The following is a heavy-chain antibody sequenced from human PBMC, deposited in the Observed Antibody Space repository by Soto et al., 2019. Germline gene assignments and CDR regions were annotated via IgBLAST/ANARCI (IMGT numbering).Heavy chain of an antibody. Sequence: QVPLVQSGAEVKKPGASVRISCRTSGYTFTSYAITWLRHAPGQRLEWMGWINGGNGDTKYSQKFQDRLSITRDTSATTVSLGLSSLTSEDTAIYYCARGPLSLYSADFRWGQGTLVNVSS. V-gene: IGHV1-3*01. CDR2: INGGNGDT. CDR1: GYTFTSYA. CDR3: ARGPLSLYSADFR. J-gene: IGHJ4*02. D-gene: IGHD1-26*01.